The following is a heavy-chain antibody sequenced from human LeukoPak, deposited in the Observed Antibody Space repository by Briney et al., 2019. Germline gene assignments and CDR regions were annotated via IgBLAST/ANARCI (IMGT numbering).Heavy chain of an antibody. CDR3: ARDGVNYVWGRTLGY. CDR1: GYTFTGHY. J-gene: IGHJ4*02. Sequence: ASVKVSCKASGYTFTGHYMHWVRQAPGQGLEWMGWINPNSGGTNYAQKFQGRVTMTRDTSISTAYMELSRLRSDDTAVYYCARDGVNYVWGRTLGYWGQGTLVTVSS. CDR2: INPNSGGT. D-gene: IGHD3-16*01. V-gene: IGHV1-2*02.